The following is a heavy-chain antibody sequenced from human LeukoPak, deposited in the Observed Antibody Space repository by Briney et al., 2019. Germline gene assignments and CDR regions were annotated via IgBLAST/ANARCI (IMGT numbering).Heavy chain of an antibody. Sequence: GGSPRLSSADSGFTFSNYEMNWVCHAPGKGLEWGSYISSIGSTIYSAESVKGRFTLSRDKAKNSLCLQMNRLRAEDTPVYYGARDDSYGLDYWGQGTRVTVSS. CDR1: GFTFSNYE. D-gene: IGHD5-18*01. J-gene: IGHJ4*02. CDR2: ISSIGSTI. CDR3: ARDDSYGLDY. V-gene: IGHV3-48*03.